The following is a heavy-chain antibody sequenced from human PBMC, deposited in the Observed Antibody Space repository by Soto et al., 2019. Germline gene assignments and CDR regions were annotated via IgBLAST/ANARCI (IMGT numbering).Heavy chain of an antibody. Sequence: QVQLVESGGGVVQPGRSLRLSCAASGFTFSSYAMHWVRQAPGKGLEWVAVISYDGSNKYYADSVKGRFTISRDNSKNTLYLQMNSLRAEDTAVYYCASDPCIYYDSSGYYFDYWGQGTLVTVSS. CDR3: ASDPCIYYDSSGYYFDY. V-gene: IGHV3-30-3*01. CDR1: GFTFSSYA. J-gene: IGHJ4*02. D-gene: IGHD3-22*01. CDR2: ISYDGSNK.